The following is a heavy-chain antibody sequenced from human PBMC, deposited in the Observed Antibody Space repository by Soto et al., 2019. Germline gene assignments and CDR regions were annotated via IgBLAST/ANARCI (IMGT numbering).Heavy chain of an antibody. Sequence: GASVKVSCKASGYTFTSYAMHWVRQAPGQRLEWMGWINAGNGNTKYSQKFQGRVTITRDTSASTAYMELSSLRSEDTAVYYCARIQGHYFSGGSGCTELFDLSAQGTLVTVSS. CDR3: ARIQGHYFSGGSGCTELFDL. CDR1: GYTFTSYA. D-gene: IGHD2-15*01. CDR2: INAGNGNT. J-gene: IGHJ5*02. V-gene: IGHV1-3*01.